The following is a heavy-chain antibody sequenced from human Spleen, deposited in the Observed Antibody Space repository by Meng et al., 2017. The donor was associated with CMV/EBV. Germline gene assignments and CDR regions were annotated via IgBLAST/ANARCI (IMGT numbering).Heavy chain of an antibody. J-gene: IGHJ4*02. CDR1: GYTFTSYY. CDR3: ATDGPGGGSYCLY. V-gene: IGHV1-69*11. D-gene: IGHD3-10*01. Sequence: SVKVSCKASGYTFTSYYIHWVRQAPGQGLEWMGTIVPMGETAIYTQKFRGRVTITADESTTTAHMEISGLTSEDTAVYYCATDGPGGGSYCLYWGQGTLVTVSS. CDR2: IVPMGETA.